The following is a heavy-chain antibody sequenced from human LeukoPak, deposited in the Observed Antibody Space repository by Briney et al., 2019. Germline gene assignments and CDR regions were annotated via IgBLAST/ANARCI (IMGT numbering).Heavy chain of an antibody. J-gene: IGHJ2*01. V-gene: IGHV1-46*01. D-gene: IGHD5-24*01. CDR2: INPSGGST. CDR3: ARDGGGYNPYWYFDL. Sequence: ASVKVSCKASGYTLTSYYMHWVRQAPGQELEWMGIINPSGGSTSYAQKFQGRVTMTRDTSTSTVYMELSSLRSEDTAVYYCARDGGGYNPYWYFDLWGRGTLVTVSS. CDR1: GYTLTSYY.